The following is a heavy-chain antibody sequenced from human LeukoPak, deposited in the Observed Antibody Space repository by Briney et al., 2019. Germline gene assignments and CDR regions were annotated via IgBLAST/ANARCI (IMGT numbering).Heavy chain of an antibody. Sequence: SVKVSCKASGGTFSSYAISWVRQAPGQGLEWMGGIIPIFGTANYAQKFQGRVTITADESTSTAYMELSSLRSEDTAVYYCARDLVVPAAMGTHDAFEIWGQGTMVTVSS. CDR2: IIPIFGTA. J-gene: IGHJ3*02. CDR3: ARDLVVPAAMGTHDAFEI. D-gene: IGHD2-2*01. V-gene: IGHV1-69*01. CDR1: GGTFSSYA.